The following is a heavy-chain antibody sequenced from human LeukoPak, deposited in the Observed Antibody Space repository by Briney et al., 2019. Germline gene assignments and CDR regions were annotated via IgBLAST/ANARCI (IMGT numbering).Heavy chain of an antibody. D-gene: IGHD3/OR15-3a*01. CDR3: AREGGQTDFYYYGMDV. Sequence: SVNVSCKASGGTFSSYAISWVRQAPGQGLEWMGGIIPIFGTANYAQKFQGRVTITADESTSTAYMELSSLRSEDTAVYYCAREGGQTDFYYYGMDVWGQGTTVTVSS. CDR2: IIPIFGTA. J-gene: IGHJ6*02. CDR1: GGTFSSYA. V-gene: IGHV1-69*13.